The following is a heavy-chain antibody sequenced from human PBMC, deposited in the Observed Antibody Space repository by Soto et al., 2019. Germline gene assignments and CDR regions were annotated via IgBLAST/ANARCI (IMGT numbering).Heavy chain of an antibody. V-gene: IGHV3-30-3*01. J-gene: IGHJ4*02. CDR1: GFTFSSYA. CDR3: ASLHGEDY. Sequence: QVQLVESGGGVVQPGRSLRLSCAASGFTFSSYAMHWVRQAPGKGLEWVAVISYDGSNKYYADSVKGRFTISRDNSKNTXXLQMNSLRAEDTAVYYCASLHGEDYWGQGTLVTVSS. CDR2: ISYDGSNK. D-gene: IGHD3-10*01.